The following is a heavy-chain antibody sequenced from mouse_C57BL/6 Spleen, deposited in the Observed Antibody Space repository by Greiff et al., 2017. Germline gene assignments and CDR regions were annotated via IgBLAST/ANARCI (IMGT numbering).Heavy chain of an antibody. CDR3: ARETGSSRYWYFDV. V-gene: IGHV1-52*01. CDR1: GYTFNSYW. Sequence: QVQLQQPGAELVRPGSSVKLSCKASGYTFNSYWMHWVKQRPKQGLEWIGNIEPSDSETHYNQKFKDKATVTVDKSSSTAYMQLSSLTSEDSSVYYCARETGSSRYWYFDVWGTGTTVTVSS. CDR2: IEPSDSET. D-gene: IGHD1-1*01. J-gene: IGHJ1*03.